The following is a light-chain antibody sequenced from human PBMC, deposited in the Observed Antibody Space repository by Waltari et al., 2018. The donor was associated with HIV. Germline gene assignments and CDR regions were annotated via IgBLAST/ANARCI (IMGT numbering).Light chain of an antibody. CDR2: EGS. CDR1: SSDVGRYNL. CDR3: CSYTGSSTRRPYV. J-gene: IGLJ1*01. V-gene: IGLV2-23*01. Sequence: QSALTQPASVSGSPGQSITISCTGTSSDVGRYNLVSWYQQHPGKAPKVMIDEGSKRPSGVSNRFSGSKSGNTASLTISGLQAEDEADYYCCSYTGSSTRRPYVFGTGTKVTVL.